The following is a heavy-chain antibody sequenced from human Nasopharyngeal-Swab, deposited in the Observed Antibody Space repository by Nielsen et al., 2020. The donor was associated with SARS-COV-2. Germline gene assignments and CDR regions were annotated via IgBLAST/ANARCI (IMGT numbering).Heavy chain of an antibody. CDR1: GLGFSNYE. Sequence: GESLKISCAASGLGFSNYEMNWVRQAPGKGLEWVSSISSSSSDIYYADSVKGRFTISRDNAKNSLYLQMNNLRAEDTAVYYCARGYCSSGSCYAKHYGMDVWGQGTTVTVSS. J-gene: IGHJ6*02. D-gene: IGHD2-15*01. CDR2: ISSSSSDI. V-gene: IGHV3-21*01. CDR3: ARGYCSSGSCYAKHYGMDV.